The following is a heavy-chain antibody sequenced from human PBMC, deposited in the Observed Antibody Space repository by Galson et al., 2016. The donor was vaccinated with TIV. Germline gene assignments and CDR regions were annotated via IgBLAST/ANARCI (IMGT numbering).Heavy chain of an antibody. V-gene: IGHV1-69*13. D-gene: IGHD1-14*01. CDR1: GGIINSYA. CDR2: IFPMFSSP. CDR3: AGPRNHLLGHPIYYYIMEV. Sequence: SVKVSCKASGGIINSYAINWVRQAPGQGLEWLGGIFPMFSSPTYAQKFQGRVTLIADESTTTAYMELSSLRTEDTAIYYCAGPRNHLLGHPIYYYIMEVWRQGTTVTVSS. J-gene: IGHJ6*02.